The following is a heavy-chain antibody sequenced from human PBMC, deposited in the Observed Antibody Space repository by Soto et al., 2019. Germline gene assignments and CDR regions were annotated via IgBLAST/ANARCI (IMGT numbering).Heavy chain of an antibody. CDR2: IYYSGST. V-gene: IGHV4-59*08. J-gene: IGHJ4*02. CDR3: ARRYGSAIDY. Sequence: QVQLQESGPGLVKPSETLSLTCTVSGSTISSWYWSWIRQPPGKGLEWIGYIYYSGSTNCNPSLKSRVTISVATSKNQFSLKLSSVTAADTAVYYCARRYGSAIDYWGQGTLVTVSS. D-gene: IGHD1-26*01. CDR1: GSTISSWY.